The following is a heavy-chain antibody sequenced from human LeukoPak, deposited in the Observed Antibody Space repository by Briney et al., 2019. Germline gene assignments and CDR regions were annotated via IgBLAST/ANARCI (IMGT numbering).Heavy chain of an antibody. CDR1: GGSISSGDYY. D-gene: IGHD3-9*01. J-gene: IGHJ4*02. Sequence: SQTLSLTCTVSGGSISSGDYYWSWIRQPPGKGLEWIGYIYCSGSTYYNPSLKSRVTISVDTSKNQFSLKLSSVTAADKAVYYCARGLTYYDILTGYYMYYFDYWGQGTLVTVSS. V-gene: IGHV4-30-4*01. CDR3: ARGLTYYDILTGYYMYYFDY. CDR2: IYCSGST.